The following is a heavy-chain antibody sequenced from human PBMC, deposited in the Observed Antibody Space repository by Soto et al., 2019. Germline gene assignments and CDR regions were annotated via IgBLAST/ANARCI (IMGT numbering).Heavy chain of an antibody. Sequence: GGSLRLSCAASGFTFRFYDMSLFRQAPGKGLEWVSSLSASGDRTDYVDSVKGRFAISRDNSKNMVYLQMSSLRSEDTAVYYCVPLNWNHPANFDYWGQGTQVTVSS. CDR3: VPLNWNHPANFDY. CDR2: LSASGDRT. CDR1: GFTFRFYD. J-gene: IGHJ4*02. V-gene: IGHV3-23*01. D-gene: IGHD1-1*01.